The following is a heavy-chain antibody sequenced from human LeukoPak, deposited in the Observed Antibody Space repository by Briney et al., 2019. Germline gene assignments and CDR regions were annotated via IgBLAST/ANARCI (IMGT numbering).Heavy chain of an antibody. CDR2: ISSSGSTI. Sequence: PGGSLRLSCAASGFTFSDYYMSWIRQAPGKGLEWVSYISSSGSTIYYADSVKGRFTISRDNAKNSLYLQMNSLRAEDTAVYYCARDWEAPGTYYYDSSGAPFDYWGQGTLVTVSS. D-gene: IGHD3-22*01. J-gene: IGHJ4*02. V-gene: IGHV3-11*01. CDR1: GFTFSDYY. CDR3: ARDWEAPGTYYYDSSGAPFDY.